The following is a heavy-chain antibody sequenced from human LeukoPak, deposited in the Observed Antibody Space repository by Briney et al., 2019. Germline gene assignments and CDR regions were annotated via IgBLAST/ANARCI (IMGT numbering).Heavy chain of an antibody. D-gene: IGHD6-13*01. CDR1: GFSLSTSGVG. J-gene: IGHJ5*02. Sequence: SGPTLVNPTQTLTLTCTFSGFSLSTSGVGVGWIRQPPGKALEWLALIYWDDDKRYSPSLKSRLTITKDTSKNQVVLTMTNMDPVDTATYYCAHRPLSLAAGLGYNWFDPWGQGTLVTVSS. CDR3: AHRPLSLAAGLGYNWFDP. CDR2: IYWDDDK. V-gene: IGHV2-5*02.